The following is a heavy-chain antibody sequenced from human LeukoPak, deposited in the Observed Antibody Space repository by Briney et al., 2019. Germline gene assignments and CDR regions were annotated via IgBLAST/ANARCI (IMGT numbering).Heavy chain of an antibody. Sequence: GGSLRLSCAASGFTFSIYAMSWVRQAPGKGLEWVSSISSSSSYIYYADSVKGRFTISRDNAKNSLYLQMNSLRAEDTAVYYCARILRGWYWGANDAFDIWGQGTMVTVSS. J-gene: IGHJ3*02. D-gene: IGHD6-19*01. V-gene: IGHV3-21*01. CDR1: GFTFSIYA. CDR2: ISSSSSYI. CDR3: ARILRGWYWGANDAFDI.